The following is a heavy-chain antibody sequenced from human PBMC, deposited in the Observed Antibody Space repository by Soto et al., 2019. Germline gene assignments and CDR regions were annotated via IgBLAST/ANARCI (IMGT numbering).Heavy chain of an antibody. CDR1: GGSISSGDYY. Sequence: QVQLQESGPGLVKPSQTLSLTCTVSGGSISSGDYYWSWIRQPPGKGLEWIGYIYYSGSTYYNPFLKSRVTISVDTSKNQFSLKLSSVTAADTAGYYCASAIVVVPAAIGWFDPWGQGTLVTVSS. CDR2: IYYSGST. J-gene: IGHJ5*02. CDR3: ASAIVVVPAAIGWFDP. V-gene: IGHV4-30-4*01. D-gene: IGHD2-2*01.